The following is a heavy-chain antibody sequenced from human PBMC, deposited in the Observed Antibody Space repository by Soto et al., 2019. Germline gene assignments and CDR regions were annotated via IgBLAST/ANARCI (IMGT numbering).Heavy chain of an antibody. J-gene: IGHJ5*02. CDR1: GFTFSNYA. V-gene: IGHV3-23*01. D-gene: IGHD2-2*01. CDR2: ISGSGGSA. CDR3: AKDPYSGVLVPVAIGFDP. Sequence: VGSLRLSCAASGFTFSNYAMTWVRQGPGKGLEWVSAISGSGGSAYYADSVKGRFTISRDNSKNTLYLQMNSLRADDSGVYYCAKDPYSGVLVPVAIGFDPWGPGTLVTVSS.